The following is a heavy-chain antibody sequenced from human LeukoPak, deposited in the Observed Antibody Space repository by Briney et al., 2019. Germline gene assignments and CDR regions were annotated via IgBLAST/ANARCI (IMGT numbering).Heavy chain of an antibody. D-gene: IGHD3-10*02. CDR3: AELGITMIGGV. J-gene: IGHJ6*04. CDR1: GFTFSSYG. Sequence: GGSLRLSCAGSGFTFSSYGMSGVGQAPGKGGEGVSAISGRGYNTYYADPVKGRFTISRDNPKNTLYLQMNSLRAEDTAVYYCAELGITMIGGVWGKGTTVTISS. V-gene: IGHV3-23*01. CDR2: ISGRGYNT.